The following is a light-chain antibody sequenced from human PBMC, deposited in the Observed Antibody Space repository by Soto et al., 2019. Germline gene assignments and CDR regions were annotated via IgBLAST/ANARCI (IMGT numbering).Light chain of an antibody. CDR2: DAS. V-gene: IGKV3-11*01. CDR3: HQRSNWPRT. J-gene: IGKJ1*01. CDR1: QSVSSF. Sequence: EIVLTQSPATLSLSPGERATLSCRASQSVSSFLAWYQQKPGQAPRLLIYDASSRATDIPARFSGSGSGTDFTLTISSLEPEDFAVYYCHQRSNWPRTFGQGTKV.